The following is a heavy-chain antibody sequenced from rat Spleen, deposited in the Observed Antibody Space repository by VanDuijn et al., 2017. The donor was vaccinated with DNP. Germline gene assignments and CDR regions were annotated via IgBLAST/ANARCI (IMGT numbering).Heavy chain of an antibody. Sequence: EVQLVASGGGLVQPGRSLKLSCAASGFTFSDYYMAWIRQAPTKGLEWVAYIRYDGGITYYRDSVKGRFTISRDDAKNTQYLQMDSLRSEDTATYYCARHEDYSSYIYGFAYWGQGTLVTVSS. CDR1: GFTFSDYY. CDR2: IRYDGGIT. J-gene: IGHJ3*01. CDR3: ARHEDYSSYIYGFAY. V-gene: IGHV5S13*01. D-gene: IGHD1-2*01.